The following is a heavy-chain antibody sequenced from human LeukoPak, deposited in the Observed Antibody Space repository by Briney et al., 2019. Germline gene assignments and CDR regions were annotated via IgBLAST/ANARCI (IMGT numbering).Heavy chain of an antibody. J-gene: IGHJ5*02. V-gene: IGHV4-61*02. CDR3: ATDGAGKYDWFDP. CDR2: IYTSGST. D-gene: IGHD3-10*01. Sequence: PSETLSLTCTVSGGSISSGSYYWSWIRQPAGKGLEWIGRIYTSGSTNYNPSLKSRVTISVDTSKNQFSLKLSSVTAADTAVYYCATDGAGKYDWFDPWGQGTLVTLSS. CDR1: GGSISSGSYY.